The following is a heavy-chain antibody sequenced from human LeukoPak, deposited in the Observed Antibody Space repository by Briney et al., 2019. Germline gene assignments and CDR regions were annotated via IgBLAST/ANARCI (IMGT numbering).Heavy chain of an antibody. D-gene: IGHD3-16*02. V-gene: IGHV1-69*05. J-gene: IGHJ5*02. Sequence: SVKVSCKASVGTFSSYAISCVRQAPRQRLEWMGRIIPIFGTANYAQKFQGRVTITTAVSTSTAYMELSSLRSEDTAVYYCARAGIITFGGVIADNWFDPWGQGTLVTVSS. CDR1: VGTFSSYA. CDR3: ARAGIITFGGVIADNWFDP. CDR2: IIPIFGTA.